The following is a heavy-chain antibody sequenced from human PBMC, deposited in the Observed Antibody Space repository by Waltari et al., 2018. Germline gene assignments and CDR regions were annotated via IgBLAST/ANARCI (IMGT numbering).Heavy chain of an antibody. CDR2: ISYHGST. D-gene: IGHD3-10*01. CDR3: ARDSPYQLYERFGMDV. CDR1: GGSVPSGRYY. Sequence: VQLQQSGPGLVNPSETLSLTCTVSGGSVPSGRYYWSWVRQPPGKGLEWIGYISYHGSTNYKASLKSRLAISVDTSKNQFSLRLNSVTAADTAVYYCARDSPYQLYERFGMDVWGQGTAVTVS. J-gene: IGHJ6*02. V-gene: IGHV4-61*01.